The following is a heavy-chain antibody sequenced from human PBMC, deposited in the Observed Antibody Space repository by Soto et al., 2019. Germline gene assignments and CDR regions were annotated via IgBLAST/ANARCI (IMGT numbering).Heavy chain of an antibody. CDR1: GFTLTNYW. J-gene: IGHJ4*02. Sequence: PGGSLRLSSAASGFTLTNYWMHWVRQVPGKGLVWVSRIDGVGTGTSYSDSVRGRFTISRDNADNMLYLQMNSLRAEDTAVYYCTTVFEYWRQGILVIVSS. CDR2: IDGVGTGT. V-gene: IGHV3-74*01. CDR3: TTVFEY.